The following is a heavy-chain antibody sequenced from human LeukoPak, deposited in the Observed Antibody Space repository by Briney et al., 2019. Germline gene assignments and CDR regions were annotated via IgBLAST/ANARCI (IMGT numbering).Heavy chain of an antibody. V-gene: IGHV4-59*12. Sequence: SETLSLTCTVSGGSISSYYWSWIRQPPGKGLEWIGYIYYSGSTNYNPSLKTRVTISFDTSKNQFSLHLSSVTAADMAVYYCARETGYNFWSGYYNWFDPWGQGTLVTVSS. CDR1: GGSISSYY. CDR2: IYYSGST. CDR3: ARETGYNFWSGYYNWFDP. D-gene: IGHD3-3*01. J-gene: IGHJ5*02.